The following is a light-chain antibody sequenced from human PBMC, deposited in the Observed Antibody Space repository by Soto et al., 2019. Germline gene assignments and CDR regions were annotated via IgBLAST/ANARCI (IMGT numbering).Light chain of an antibody. CDR2: AAS. CDR1: QDISNY. J-gene: IGKJ1*01. CDR3: QKYNSAPPWT. V-gene: IGKV1-27*01. Sequence: DIQMTQSPSSLSASVGDRVTITCRATQDISNYLAWYQQKPGKVPNLLIYAASTLQSGVPSRFSGSGSGTDFTLTISSLQPEEVATYYCQKYNSAPPWTFGQGTKVEI.